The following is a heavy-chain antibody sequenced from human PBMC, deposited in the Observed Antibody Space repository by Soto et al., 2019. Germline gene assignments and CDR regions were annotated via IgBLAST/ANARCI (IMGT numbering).Heavy chain of an antibody. CDR2: INHSGST. CDR1: GGSFSGYY. V-gene: IGHV4-34*01. Sequence: QVQLQQWGAGLLKPSETLSLTCAVYGGSFSGYYWTWIRQPPGTGLEWIGEINHSGSTNYNPSLKTRXTXSXHTSTTQFSLKLTSVTAADTAVYYCARDKITGLFDYWGQGTLVTVSS. J-gene: IGHJ4*02. D-gene: IGHD2-8*02. CDR3: ARDKITGLFDY.